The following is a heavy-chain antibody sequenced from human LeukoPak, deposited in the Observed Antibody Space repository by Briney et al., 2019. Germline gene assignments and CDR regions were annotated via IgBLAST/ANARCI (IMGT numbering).Heavy chain of an antibody. D-gene: IGHD3-10*01. CDR2: IIPIFGTA. CDR3: ARGRGLGITMPVDAFNI. CDR1: GGTFSSYA. Sequence: SVKVSCKASGGTFSSYAISWVRQAPGQGLEWMGRIIPIFGTANYAQKFQGRVTITTDESTSTAYMELSSLRSEDTAVYYCARGRGLGITMPVDAFNIWGQGTMVTVSS. V-gene: IGHV1-69*05. J-gene: IGHJ3*02.